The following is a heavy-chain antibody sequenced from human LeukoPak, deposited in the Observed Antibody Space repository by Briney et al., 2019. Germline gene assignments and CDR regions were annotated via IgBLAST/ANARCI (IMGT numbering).Heavy chain of an antibody. D-gene: IGHD3-10*01. CDR2: IWYDGSKK. Sequence: GGSLRLSCAASGFTFSTYAMHCVRHAPGKGLEWASAIWYDGSKKYYADSVNGRFTLSRDNSKNTLYLQIHSLRDEDRAVYYCARARYYYGSGSYSLDAFDMWGQGTMVTVSS. CDR3: ARARYYYGSGSYSLDAFDM. V-gene: IGHV3-33*01. CDR1: GFTFSTYA. J-gene: IGHJ3*02.